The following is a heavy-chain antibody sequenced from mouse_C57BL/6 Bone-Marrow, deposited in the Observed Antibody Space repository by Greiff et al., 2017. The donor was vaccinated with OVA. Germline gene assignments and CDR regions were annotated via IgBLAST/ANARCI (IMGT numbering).Heavy chain of an antibody. V-gene: IGHV1-26*01. J-gene: IGHJ2*01. CDR3: ARGISGNYRFDY. CDR2: INPNNGGT. Sequence: VQLQQSGPELVKPGASVKISCKASGYTFTDYYMNWVKQSHGKSLEWIGDINPNNGGTSYNQKFKGKATLTVDKSSSTAYMELRSLTSEDSAVYYCARGISGNYRFDYWGQGTTLTVSS. CDR1: GYTFTDYY. D-gene: IGHD2-1*01.